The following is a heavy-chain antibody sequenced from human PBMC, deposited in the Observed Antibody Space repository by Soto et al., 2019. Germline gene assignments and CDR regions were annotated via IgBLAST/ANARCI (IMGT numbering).Heavy chain of an antibody. CDR2: IWYDGRNK. Sequence: PGGSLRLSCAASGFTFSSYGMHWVRQAPGKGLEWVAVIWYDGRNKYYADSVKGRFTISRDNSKNTLYLQMDSLRAEDTAVYYCARNNWNDSPEAYFDYWGQGTLVTVSS. V-gene: IGHV3-33*01. D-gene: IGHD1-20*01. CDR1: GFTFSSYG. CDR3: ARNNWNDSPEAYFDY. J-gene: IGHJ4*02.